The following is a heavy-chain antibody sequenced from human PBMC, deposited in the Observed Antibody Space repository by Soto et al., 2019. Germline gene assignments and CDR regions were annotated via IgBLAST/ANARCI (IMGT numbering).Heavy chain of an antibody. CDR3: AREGGIAAPDTQDAFDI. V-gene: IGHV3-7*03. J-gene: IGHJ3*02. CDR1: GFTFSSYL. D-gene: IGHD6-13*01. CDR2: IKQDGSEK. Sequence: GGSLRLSCAASGFTFSSYLMSWVRQAPGKGLEWVANIKQDGSEKYYVDSVKGRFTISRDNAKNSLYLQMNSLRAEDTAVYYCAREGGIAAPDTQDAFDIWGQGPMLTV.